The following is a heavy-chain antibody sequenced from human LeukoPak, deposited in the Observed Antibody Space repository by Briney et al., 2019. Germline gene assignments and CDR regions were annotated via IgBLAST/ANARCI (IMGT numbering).Heavy chain of an antibody. CDR2: FDPEDGET. J-gene: IGHJ5*02. D-gene: IGHD2-21*01. Sequence: ASVKVSCKVSGYTLTELSMHWVRQAPGKGLEWMGGFDPEDGETIYAQKFQGRVTMTEDTSTDTAYMELSSLRSEDTAVYYCATRRAILPGRAFDLWGQGTLVTVSS. CDR3: ATRRAILPGRAFDL. V-gene: IGHV1-24*01. CDR1: GYTLTELS.